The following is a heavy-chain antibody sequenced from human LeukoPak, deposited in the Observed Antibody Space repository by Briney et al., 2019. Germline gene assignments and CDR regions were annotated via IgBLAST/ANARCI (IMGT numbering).Heavy chain of an antibody. V-gene: IGHV4-4*02. Sequence: SGTLSPTCGVYGGSISGTNWWSCVRQPPGQGLEWIGEISLAGQTNYNPSLNGRVTMSLDKSSNQLSLHLTSVTAADTATYFCSRESGPFCPFGYWGQGTLVIVSS. CDR1: GGSISGTNW. D-gene: IGHD1-26*01. J-gene: IGHJ4*02. CDR2: ISLAGQT. CDR3: SRESGPFCPFGY.